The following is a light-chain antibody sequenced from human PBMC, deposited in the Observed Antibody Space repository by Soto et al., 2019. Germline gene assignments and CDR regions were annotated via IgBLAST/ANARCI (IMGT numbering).Light chain of an antibody. J-gene: IGLJ3*02. CDR1: SSDVGAYNY. Sequence: QSVLTQPRSVSGSPGQSVTISCTGTSSDVGAYNYVSWYQQHPGKAPKLMIYDVSNRPSGVPDRFSGSKSGNTASLTISGLQAEDEADYYCCSYAGSYTWVFGGGTKLTVL. V-gene: IGLV2-11*01. CDR2: DVS. CDR3: CSYAGSYTWV.